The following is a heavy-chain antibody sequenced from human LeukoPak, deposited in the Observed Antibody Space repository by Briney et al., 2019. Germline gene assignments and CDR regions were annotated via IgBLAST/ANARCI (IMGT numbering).Heavy chain of an antibody. J-gene: IGHJ4*02. V-gene: IGHV1-2*02. D-gene: IGHD1-26*01. CDR1: GYTFTGYY. Sequence: ASVTVSCKSSGYTFTGYYMHWVRQAPGQGLEWMGWINPNSGDTNCAQNFQGRGSMTRDTSISTAYLDLSGLRSDDTAVYYCARDLVGARYYFDYWGQGTLVTVSS. CDR3: ARDLVGARYYFDY. CDR2: INPNSGDT.